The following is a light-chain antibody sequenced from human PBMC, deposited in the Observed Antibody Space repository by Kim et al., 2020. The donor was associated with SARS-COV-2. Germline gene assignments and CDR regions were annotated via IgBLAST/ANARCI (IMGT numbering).Light chain of an antibody. J-gene: IGKJ1*01. CDR3: QRSAGSTWT. CDR1: QSVSSFS. CDR2: ATS. V-gene: IGKV3-20*01. Sequence: SPGESATPSSSASQSVSSFSLARYQQRSGQAPRLLIYATSSSGTGIPDRFSGSVSETAFTLTISGVEPEDFAAYYCQRSAGSTWTFGQGTKVDIK.